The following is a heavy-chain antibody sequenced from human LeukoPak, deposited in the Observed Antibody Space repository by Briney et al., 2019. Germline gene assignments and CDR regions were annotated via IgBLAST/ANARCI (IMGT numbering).Heavy chain of an antibody. V-gene: IGHV4-30-2*01. CDR2: IYHSGST. J-gene: IGHJ4*02. D-gene: IGHD3-10*01. CDR3: ARFGGYGSGSEGLYY. Sequence: PSETLSLTCAVSGGSISSGGYSWSWIRQPPGKGLEWIGYIYHSGSTYYNPSLKSRVTISVDRSKNQFSLKLSSVTAADTAVYYCARFGGYGSGSEGLYYWGQGTLATVSS. CDR1: GGSISSGGYS.